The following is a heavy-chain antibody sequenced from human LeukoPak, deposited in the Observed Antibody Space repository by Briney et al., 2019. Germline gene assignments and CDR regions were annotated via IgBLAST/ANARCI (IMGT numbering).Heavy chain of an antibody. CDR2: MNPNSGNT. CDR1: GYTFTSYD. V-gene: IGHV1-8*03. J-gene: IGHJ6*03. D-gene: IGHD3-3*01. CDR3: ARGVSIPRVLRFLEWLSKPYYYYYMDV. Sequence: ASVKVSCKASGYTFTSYDINWVRQATGQGLEWMGWMNPNSGNTGYAQKLQGRVTITRNTSISTAYMELSSLRSEDTAVYYCARGVSIPRVLRFLEWLSKPYYYYYMDVWGKGTTVTVSS.